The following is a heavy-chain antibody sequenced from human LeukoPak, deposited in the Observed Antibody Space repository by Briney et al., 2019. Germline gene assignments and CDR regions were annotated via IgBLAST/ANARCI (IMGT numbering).Heavy chain of an antibody. Sequence: SGGSLRLSCTVSGFTHGDYAMNGVRQAPGKGLEWVGLIASEAYEGPTEYAAAVRGRFTISIDHSMNIAYLQMKSLKIGDTGVYSCAREVERGGSYWGGDSWGRGTLVTVSS. D-gene: IGHD7-27*01. J-gene: IGHJ4*02. CDR3: AREVERGGSYWGGDS. V-gene: IGHV3-49*04. CDR2: IASEAYEGPT. CDR1: GFTHGDYA.